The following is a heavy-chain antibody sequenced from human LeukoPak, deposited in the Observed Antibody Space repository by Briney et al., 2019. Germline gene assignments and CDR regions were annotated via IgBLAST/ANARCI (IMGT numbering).Heavy chain of an antibody. Sequence: GGALRLSCAASGDTFCSYSMNWVRHTPWKRLECGSPISSNSSYIYYTDSVKGRFTISRDNTKNSLYLQMNSLRAEDTAVYYCARVVVVQAFDMWGRGTRVSVSS. CDR3: ARVVVVQAFDM. J-gene: IGHJ3*02. D-gene: IGHD2-15*01. V-gene: IGHV3-21*01. CDR1: GDTFCSYS. CDR2: ISSNSSYI.